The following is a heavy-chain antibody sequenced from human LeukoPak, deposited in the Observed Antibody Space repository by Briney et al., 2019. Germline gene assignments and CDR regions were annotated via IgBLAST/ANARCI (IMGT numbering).Heavy chain of an antibody. CDR2: INHSGST. J-gene: IGHJ6*03. CDR3: ARVTYYYGSGSYYNDSIYYYYMDV. Sequence: PSETLSLTCAVYGGSFSGYYWSWIRQPPGKGLEWIGEINHSGSTNYNPSLKSRVTISVDTSKNQFSLKLSSVTAADTAVYYCARVTYYYGSGSYYNDSIYYYYMDVWGKGTTVTISS. V-gene: IGHV4-34*01. CDR1: GGSFSGYY. D-gene: IGHD3-10*01.